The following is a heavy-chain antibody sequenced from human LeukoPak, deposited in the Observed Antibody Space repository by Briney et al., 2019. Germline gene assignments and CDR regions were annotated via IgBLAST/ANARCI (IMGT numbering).Heavy chain of an antibody. CDR1: GYTFTSYA. CDR2: SSAYNGNT. CDR3: ARNVYSSGLDDAFDI. Sequence: ASVKVSCKASGYTFTSYAMHWVRQAPGQGLEWMGWSSAYNGNTNYAQKLQGRVTMTTDTSTSTAYMELRSLRSDDTAVYYCARNVYSSGLDDAFDIWGQGTMVTVSS. J-gene: IGHJ3*02. D-gene: IGHD6-19*01. V-gene: IGHV1-18*01.